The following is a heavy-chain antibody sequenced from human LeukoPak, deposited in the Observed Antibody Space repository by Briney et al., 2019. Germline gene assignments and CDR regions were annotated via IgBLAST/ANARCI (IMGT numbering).Heavy chain of an antibody. J-gene: IGHJ2*01. Sequence: GGSLRLSCAASGFTFSGSAMHWVRQASGKGLEWVGRIRSKANNYATTYAASAKGRFTISRDDSKNTAYLQMNSLKTEDTAVYYCTRHIWFGEDWYFDLWGRGTLVTVSS. CDR2: IRSKANNYAT. V-gene: IGHV3-73*01. CDR3: TRHIWFGEDWYFDL. CDR1: GFTFSGSA. D-gene: IGHD3-10*01.